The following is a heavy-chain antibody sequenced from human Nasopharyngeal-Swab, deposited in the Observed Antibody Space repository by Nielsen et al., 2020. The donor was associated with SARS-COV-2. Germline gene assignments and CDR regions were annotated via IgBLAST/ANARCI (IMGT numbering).Heavy chain of an antibody. CDR1: GGSISSYY. V-gene: IGHV4-59*01. Sequence: SETLSLTCTVSGGSISSYYWSWIRQPPGKGLEWIGYIYYSGSTNYNPSHKSRVTISVDTSKNQFSLKLSSVTAADTAVYYCARGGGLGYYDFWSGYSQTSDAFDIWGQGTMVTVSS. J-gene: IGHJ3*02. CDR3: ARGGGLGYYDFWSGYSQTSDAFDI. D-gene: IGHD3-3*01. CDR2: IYYSGST.